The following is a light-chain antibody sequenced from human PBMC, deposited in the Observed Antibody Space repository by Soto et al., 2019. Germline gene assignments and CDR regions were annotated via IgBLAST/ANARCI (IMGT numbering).Light chain of an antibody. CDR3: SSYNPSNTRQRV. V-gene: IGLV2-14*01. J-gene: IGLJ1*01. Sequence: QSVLTQPASVTGSPGQSITISCTGTSSDVGGYNYVSWYQQHPGKAPKFMIYDVSNRPSGVSNRFSGSKSGNTASLTISGLQAEDEADYYCSSYNPSNTRQRVFGTGNKVPVL. CDR1: SSDVGGYNY. CDR2: DVS.